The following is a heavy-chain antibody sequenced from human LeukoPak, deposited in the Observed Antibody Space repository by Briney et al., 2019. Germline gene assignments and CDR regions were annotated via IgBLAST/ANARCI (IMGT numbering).Heavy chain of an antibody. CDR2: IKSKIDGGTT. V-gene: IGHV3-15*01. D-gene: IGHD3-10*01. CDR3: NTVKFGELSCHFDY. CDR1: GFTFSNAW. J-gene: IGHJ4*02. Sequence: TGGSLRLSCAVSGFTFSNAWMSWVRQAPGKGLEWVDRIKSKIDGGTTDYAAPVRGRFTISRDESKNTLYLQMSHLKTEDTAVYYCNTVKFGELSCHFDYWGQGTLVTVSS.